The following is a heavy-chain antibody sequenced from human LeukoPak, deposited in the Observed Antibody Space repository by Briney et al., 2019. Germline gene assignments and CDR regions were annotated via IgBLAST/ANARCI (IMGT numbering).Heavy chain of an antibody. D-gene: IGHD6-13*01. CDR1: GYSFTSYW. J-gene: IGHJ6*03. Sequence: GESLKISCKGSGYSFTSYWTGWVRQMPGKGPEWMGIIYPGDSGTRYSPSFQGQVTISADKSISTPYLQWSSLKASDTAMYYCARHRQQLVLYYYYYYMDVWGKGTTVTVSS. V-gene: IGHV5-51*01. CDR2: IYPGDSGT. CDR3: ARHRQQLVLYYYYYYMDV.